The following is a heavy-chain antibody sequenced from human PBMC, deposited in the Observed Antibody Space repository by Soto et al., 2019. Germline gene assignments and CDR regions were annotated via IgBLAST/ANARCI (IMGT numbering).Heavy chain of an antibody. D-gene: IGHD7-27*01. V-gene: IGHV3-23*01. CDR2: ISGRGENT. CDR1: GFTFSVFA. CDR3: AKERGTGDYGVNAVDI. J-gene: IGHJ3*02. Sequence: EVQLLESGGGLVQPGGSLRLSCAASGFTFSVFAMSWVRQAPGKGLELVSTISGRGENTYYADSVKGRFTISRDNSKNTLNLQMNSRRGEDTAVYYCAKERGTGDYGVNAVDIWGQGTMVTVAS.